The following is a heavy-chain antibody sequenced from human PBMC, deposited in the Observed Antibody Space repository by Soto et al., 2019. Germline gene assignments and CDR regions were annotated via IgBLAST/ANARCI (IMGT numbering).Heavy chain of an antibody. Sequence: SGNLYLTCAVYGGSLSGYCWSWVRQPPGKGLEWIGEINHRGSTNYNPSLKSRVTVAVDPSKNQFSLKLNSETAADTAGYYCTRAARITIFGVRYPHGTDVRGPRTTGTGSS. D-gene: IGHD3-3*01. CDR1: GGSLSGYC. CDR2: INHRGST. J-gene: IGHJ6*02. V-gene: IGHV4-34*01. CDR3: TRAARITIFGVRYPHGTDV.